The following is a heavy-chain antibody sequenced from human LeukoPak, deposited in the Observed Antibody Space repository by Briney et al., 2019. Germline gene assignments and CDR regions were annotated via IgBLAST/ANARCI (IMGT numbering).Heavy chain of an antibody. J-gene: IGHJ6*02. CDR1: GFAFSTYW. CDR3: ARDSPGSSRFYHYYGLDV. CDR2: IKDDGSEK. Sequence: GGSLRLSCAASGFAFSTYWMSWVRQAPGKGLEWVANIKDDGSEKYYVDSVKGRFTIYRDNAKNSLYLQMNRLRAEDTAVYYCARDSPGSSRFYHYYGLDVWGQGTTVSVSS. V-gene: IGHV3-7*05. D-gene: IGHD6-6*01.